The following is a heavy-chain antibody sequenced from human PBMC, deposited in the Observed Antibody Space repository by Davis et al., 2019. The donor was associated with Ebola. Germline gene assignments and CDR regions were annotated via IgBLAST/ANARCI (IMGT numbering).Heavy chain of an antibody. CDR2: INHSGST. CDR3: ARRGSSWYGSLFDY. V-gene: IGHV4-34*01. CDR1: GGSISSYY. J-gene: IGHJ4*02. Sequence: ETLSLTCTVSGGSISSYYWSWIRQPPGKGLEWIGEINHSGSTYYNPSLKSRVTISVDTSKNQFSLKLSSVTAADTAVYYCARRGSSWYGSLFDYWGQGTLVTVSS. D-gene: IGHD6-13*01.